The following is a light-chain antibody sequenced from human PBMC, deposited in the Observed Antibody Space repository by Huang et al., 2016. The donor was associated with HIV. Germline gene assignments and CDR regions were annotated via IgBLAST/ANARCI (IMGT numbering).Light chain of an antibody. CDR3: QQYYSSPQT. J-gene: IGKJ1*01. CDR1: QSVYASSTSKNY. Sequence: DIIMSQSPDSLTVSLGERATLNCRSSQSVYASSTSKNYMAWFQQKLGQPPRLLLFWASSREVGVPDRFSGSGSGTHFTLTIANLQPEDAAIYYCQQYYSSPQTFGQGTRV. CDR2: WAS. V-gene: IGKV4-1*01.